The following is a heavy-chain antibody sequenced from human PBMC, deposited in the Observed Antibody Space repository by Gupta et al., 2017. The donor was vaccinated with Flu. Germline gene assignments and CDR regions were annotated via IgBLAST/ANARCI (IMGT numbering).Heavy chain of an antibody. J-gene: IGHJ4*02. CDR2: IYYSGTT. D-gene: IGHD6-6*01. CDR3: AAECTGSSNSN. Sequence: GWVRQPPGKGLEWIGSIYYSGTTYYKPSLESRVTLSVDRSKNQFSLKLSSVTAADTAIYYCAAECTGSSNSNWGQGTLVTVSS. V-gene: IGHV4-39*01.